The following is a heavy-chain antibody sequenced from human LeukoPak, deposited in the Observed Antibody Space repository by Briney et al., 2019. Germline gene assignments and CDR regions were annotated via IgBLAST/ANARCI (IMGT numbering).Heavy chain of an antibody. CDR1: GGSFSGYY. V-gene: IGHV4-34*01. Sequence: SETLSLTCAVYGGSFSGYYWSWIRQPPGKGLEWIGEINHSGSTNYNPSLKSRVTISVDTSKNQFSLKLSSVTAADTAVYYCARLELEVEQDAFDIWGQGTMVTVSS. D-gene: IGHD3-10*01. CDR2: INHSGST. J-gene: IGHJ3*02. CDR3: ARLELEVEQDAFDI.